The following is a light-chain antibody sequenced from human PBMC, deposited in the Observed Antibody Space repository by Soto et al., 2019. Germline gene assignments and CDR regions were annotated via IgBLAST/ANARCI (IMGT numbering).Light chain of an antibody. CDR3: QSYDRSLTGV. Sequence: QSVLTQAPSVSGAPGQRITISCTGSISNIGADFDVYWYQQLPGAAPKLLIYGNTNRPSGVPDRFSGSKSGTSASLAITGLQAEDEADYYCQSYDRSLTGVFGTGTKVTVL. CDR1: ISNIGADFD. V-gene: IGLV1-40*01. CDR2: GNT. J-gene: IGLJ1*01.